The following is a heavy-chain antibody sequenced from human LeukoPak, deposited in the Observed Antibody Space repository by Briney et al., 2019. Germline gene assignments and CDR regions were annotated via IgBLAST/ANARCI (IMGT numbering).Heavy chain of an antibody. CDR3: ARDGRIAVAGTGDYYYYMDV. CDR2: ISAYNGNT. CDR1: GYTFTSYG. Sequence: AASVKVSCKASGYTFTSYGISWVRQAPGQGLEWMGWISAYNGNTNYAQKLQGRVTMTTDTSTSTAYMELRSLRSDDTAVYYCARDGRIAVAGTGDYYYYMDVWGKGTTVTVSS. J-gene: IGHJ6*03. V-gene: IGHV1-18*01. D-gene: IGHD6-19*01.